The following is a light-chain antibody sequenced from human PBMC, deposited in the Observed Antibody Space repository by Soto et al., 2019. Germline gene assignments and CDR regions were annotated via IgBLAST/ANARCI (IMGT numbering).Light chain of an antibody. Sequence: QSVLTQSASVSGSPGQSITISCTGTSSDVGNYNLVSWYQQHPGKAPKLMIYEGTKRPSGVSTRFSGSKSGNTASLTISGLQAEDEADYYCCSYAGSDTYVFGTGTKVTVL. CDR2: EGT. J-gene: IGLJ1*01. CDR1: SSDVGNYNL. V-gene: IGLV2-23*01. CDR3: CSYAGSDTYV.